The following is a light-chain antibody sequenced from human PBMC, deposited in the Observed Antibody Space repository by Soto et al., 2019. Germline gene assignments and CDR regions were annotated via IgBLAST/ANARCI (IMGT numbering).Light chain of an antibody. CDR3: AAWDDSLNGWG. CDR2: DNN. CDR1: SSNIGTNT. J-gene: IGLJ3*02. Sequence: QSVLTQPPSASGTPGQRVTISCSGSSSNIGTNTVNWYQQLPGTAPKLLIYDNNHRPSGVPDRFSGSKSGTSASLAISGLQSEPEADSYCAAWDDSLNGWGFGGGTKLTVL. V-gene: IGLV1-44*01.